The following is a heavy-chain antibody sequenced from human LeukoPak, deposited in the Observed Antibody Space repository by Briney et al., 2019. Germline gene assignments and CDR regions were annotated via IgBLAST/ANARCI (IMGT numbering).Heavy chain of an antibody. J-gene: IGHJ4*02. D-gene: IGHD3-10*01. CDR1: RYTSTIYY. Sequence: SRYTSTIYYMHRIRQTPEQRVEWLGISNPSSGSTSDAQKFQGRVTMTRDTSTSTIYMELSSLRSEDTAVYYCAREPYGSGANKYYFDYWGQGTLVTVSS. CDR2: SNPSSGST. V-gene: IGHV1-46*01. CDR3: AREPYGSGANKYYFDY.